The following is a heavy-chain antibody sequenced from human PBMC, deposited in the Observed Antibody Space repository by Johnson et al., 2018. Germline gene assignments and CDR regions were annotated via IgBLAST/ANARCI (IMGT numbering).Heavy chain of an antibody. CDR2: INPSGGST. J-gene: IGHJ6*02. Sequence: QVQLVESGAEVKKPGASVKVSCKASGYTFTSYYMHWVRQAPGQGLEWMGIINPSGGSTSYAQKFQGRVTMTRDTSTSTVYMELRSLRSEDTAVYYGARGNVYYDSSGYGMDVWGQGTTVTVSS. CDR1: GYTFTSYY. V-gene: IGHV1-46*01. D-gene: IGHD3-22*01. CDR3: ARGNVYYDSSGYGMDV.